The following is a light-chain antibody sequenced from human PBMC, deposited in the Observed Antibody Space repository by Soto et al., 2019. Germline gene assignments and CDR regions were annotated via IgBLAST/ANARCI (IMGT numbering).Light chain of an antibody. CDR1: QGISSY. CDR2: AAS. V-gene: IGKV1-27*01. Sequence: DIQMTRSPSSLSASVGERVTITCRASQGISSYLAWYQQKPVKVPKLLIYAASTLQSGVPSRFSGSGSGTDVYVTISSLQPEDVATYYCQKYCTAPQTLGQGTKVEIK. J-gene: IGKJ1*01. CDR3: QKYCTAPQT.